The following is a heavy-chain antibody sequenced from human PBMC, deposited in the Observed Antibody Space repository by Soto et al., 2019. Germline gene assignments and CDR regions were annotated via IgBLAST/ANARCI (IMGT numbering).Heavy chain of an antibody. J-gene: IGHJ4*02. CDR2: IYYSGST. CDR3: ARATSGYYDILTGVSFDY. Sequence: LSLTCTVSGGSISSGDYYWSWIRQPPGKGLEWIGYIYYSGSTYYNPSLKSRVTISVDTSKNQFSLKLSSVTAADTAVYYCARATSGYYDILTGVSFDYWGQGTLVTVSS. CDR1: GGSISSGDYY. D-gene: IGHD3-9*01. V-gene: IGHV4-30-4*01.